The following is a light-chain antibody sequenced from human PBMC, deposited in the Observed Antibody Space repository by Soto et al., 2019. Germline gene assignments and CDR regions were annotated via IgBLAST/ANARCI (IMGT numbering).Light chain of an antibody. J-gene: IGKJ4*01. V-gene: IGKV1-33*01. CDR3: QQYDQLPLT. Sequence: DIQMTQSPSSRSASVGDRVTITCQASQDISNYLNWYQQKRGNAPNXMISDASNLETGVPSRFSGGGAGTDCTFTISSLQPEDIATYFCQQYDQLPLTLGGGTKVDIK. CDR2: DAS. CDR1: QDISNY.